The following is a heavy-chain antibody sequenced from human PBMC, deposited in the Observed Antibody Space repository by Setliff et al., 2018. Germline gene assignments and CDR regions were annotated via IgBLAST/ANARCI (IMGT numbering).Heavy chain of an antibody. D-gene: IGHD3-22*01. Sequence: PGESLKISCKGSGYSFTNYWIGWVRQMPGKGLEWMGIIYPGDSDTRYSPSFQGQVTISADRSTRTAYLQWSSLKASDTAMYYCARYDSSGYHYYYGMDVWGQGTTVTVSS. CDR3: ARYDSSGYHYYYGMDV. J-gene: IGHJ6*02. V-gene: IGHV5-51*01. CDR2: IYPGDSDT. CDR1: GYSFTNYW.